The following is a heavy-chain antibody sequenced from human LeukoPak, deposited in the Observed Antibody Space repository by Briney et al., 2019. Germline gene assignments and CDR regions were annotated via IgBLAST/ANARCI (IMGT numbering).Heavy chain of an antibody. V-gene: IGHV3-64*01. CDR2: ISSNGGTT. CDR3: ARASYCSGGSCYSAN. Sequence: GGSLRLSCAASGFTFSTSAMHWVRQAPGKGLEYVSGISSNGGTTYYANSVKGRFTISRDNSKSTLYLQMGSLRTEDMAVYYCARASYCSGGSCYSANWGQGTPVTVSS. J-gene: IGHJ4*02. D-gene: IGHD2-15*01. CDR1: GFTFSTSA.